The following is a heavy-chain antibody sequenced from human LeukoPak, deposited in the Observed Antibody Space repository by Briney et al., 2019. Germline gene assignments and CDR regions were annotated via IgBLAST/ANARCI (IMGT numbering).Heavy chain of an antibody. CDR3: ARTPQYSSGWSPSVDY. Sequence: SVKVSCKASGGTFSSYAISWVRQAPGQGLEWMGRIIPIFGIANYAQKFQGRVTITADKSTSTAYMELRSLRSDDTAVYYCARTPQYSSGWSPSVDYWGQGTLVTVSS. CDR2: IIPIFGIA. CDR1: GGTFSSYA. V-gene: IGHV1-69*04. J-gene: IGHJ4*02. D-gene: IGHD6-19*01.